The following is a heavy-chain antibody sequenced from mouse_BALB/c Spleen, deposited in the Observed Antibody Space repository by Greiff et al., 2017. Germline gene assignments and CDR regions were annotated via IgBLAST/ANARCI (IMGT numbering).Heavy chain of an antibody. CDR2: ISYSGST. CDR3: ARKAYYRYDGFAY. V-gene: IGHV3-2*02. CDR1: GYSITSDYA. D-gene: IGHD2-14*01. Sequence: EVKLQESGPGLVKPSQSLSLTCTVTGYSITSDYAWNWIRQFPGNKLEWMGYISYSGSTSYNPSLKSRISITRDTSKNQFFLQLNSVTTEDTATYYCARKAYYRYDGFAYWGQGTLVTVSA. J-gene: IGHJ3*01.